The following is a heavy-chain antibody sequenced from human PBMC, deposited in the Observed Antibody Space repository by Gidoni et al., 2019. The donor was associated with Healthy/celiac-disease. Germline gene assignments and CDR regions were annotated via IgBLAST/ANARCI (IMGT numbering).Heavy chain of an antibody. J-gene: IGHJ4*02. Sequence: EVQLVESGGGLVQPGGSLRLSCAASGFTVSSNYMSWVRQAPGKGLEWVSVIYSGGSTYYADSVKGRFTISRDKSKNTLYLQMNSLRAEDTAVYYCARDSPPYYGSGSYFDYWGQGTLVTVSS. V-gene: IGHV3-66*02. CDR1: GFTVSSNY. D-gene: IGHD3-10*01. CDR3: ARDSPPYYGSGSYFDY. CDR2: IYSGGST.